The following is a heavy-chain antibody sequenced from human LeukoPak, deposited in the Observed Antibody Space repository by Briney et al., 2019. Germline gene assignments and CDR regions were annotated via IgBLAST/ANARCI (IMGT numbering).Heavy chain of an antibody. J-gene: IGHJ4*02. Sequence: ASVKVFCKASGYTFTGYYTHWVRQAPGQGLEWMGWINPNSGGTNYAQKFQGRVTMTRDTSISTAYMELSRLRSDDTAVYYCAREARLTDTAMPTYYFDYWGQGTLVTVSS. CDR3: AREARLTDTAMPTYYFDY. CDR2: INPNSGGT. V-gene: IGHV1-2*02. CDR1: GYTFTGYY. D-gene: IGHD5-18*01.